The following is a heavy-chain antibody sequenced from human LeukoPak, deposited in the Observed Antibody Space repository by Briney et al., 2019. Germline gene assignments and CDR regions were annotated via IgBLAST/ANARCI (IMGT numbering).Heavy chain of an antibody. D-gene: IGHD5-18*01. CDR3: ARVAAMVDY. Sequence: PGGSLRLSCAASGFTFSSYAMHWVRQAPGKGLEWVAVISYDGSNKYYADSVKGRFTISRDNSKNTLYLQMNSLRAEDTAVYYCARVAAMVDYWGQGTLVTVSS. CDR2: ISYDGSNK. V-gene: IGHV3-30-3*01. J-gene: IGHJ4*02. CDR1: GFTFSSYA.